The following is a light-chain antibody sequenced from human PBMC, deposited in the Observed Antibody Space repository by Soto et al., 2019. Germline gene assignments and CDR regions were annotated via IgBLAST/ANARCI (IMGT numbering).Light chain of an antibody. CDR3: QKYNSALWT. Sequence: DIQMTQSPSSLSASVGDRVTITCRATQGIGNYLTWYQQKPGKVPKLLIYAASTLQPGVPSRFSGSGSGIDFTLTISSLQAEDVATYYCQKYNSALWTFGQGTKVEIK. CDR2: AAS. V-gene: IGKV1-27*01. J-gene: IGKJ1*01. CDR1: QGIGNY.